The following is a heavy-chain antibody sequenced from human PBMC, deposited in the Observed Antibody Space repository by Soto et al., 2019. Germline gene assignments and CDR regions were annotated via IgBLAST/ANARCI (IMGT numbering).Heavy chain of an antibody. CDR2: VNPKSGGT. CDR3: ARGDSTDCSNGVCSFFYNHDMDV. J-gene: IGHJ6*02. Sequence: ASVKVSCKASGYSFTDYHIRWVRQAPGQGLEWLGRVNPKSGGTSTAQKFQGWVTMTTDTSISTASMELTRLTSDDTAIYYCARGDSTDCSNGVCSFFYNHDMDVWGQGTTVTVSS. D-gene: IGHD2-8*01. V-gene: IGHV1-2*04. CDR1: GYSFTDYH.